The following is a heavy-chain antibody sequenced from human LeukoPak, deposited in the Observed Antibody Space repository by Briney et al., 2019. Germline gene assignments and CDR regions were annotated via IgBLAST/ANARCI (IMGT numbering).Heavy chain of an antibody. CDR1: GGSISSGSYY. D-gene: IGHD5-18*01. CDR2: IYYSGST. CDR3: ARHHYSYASYWYFDL. Sequence: SQTLSLTCTVSGGSISSGSYYWSWIRQPPGKGLEWIGYIYYSGSTNYNPSLKSRVTILLDTSKNQFSLKLSSVTAADAAVYYCARHHYSYASYWYFDLWGRGTLVSVSS. V-gene: IGHV4-61*01. J-gene: IGHJ2*01.